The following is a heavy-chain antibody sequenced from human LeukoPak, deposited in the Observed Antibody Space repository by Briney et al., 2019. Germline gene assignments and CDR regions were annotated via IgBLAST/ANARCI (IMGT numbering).Heavy chain of an antibody. Sequence: GESLEISCKGSGYSFTSYGIGWVRQMPGKGLEWMGIIYPGDSDTRYSPSFQGQVTISADKSISTAYLQWSSLKASDTAMYYCASRSIITTPKSLEDRAFDIWGQGTMVTVSS. J-gene: IGHJ3*02. CDR1: GYSFTSYG. CDR2: IYPGDSDT. V-gene: IGHV5-51*01. CDR3: ASRSIITTPKSLEDRAFDI. D-gene: IGHD3-10*01.